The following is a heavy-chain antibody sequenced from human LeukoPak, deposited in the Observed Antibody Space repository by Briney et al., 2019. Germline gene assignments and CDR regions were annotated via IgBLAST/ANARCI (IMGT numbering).Heavy chain of an antibody. D-gene: IGHD6-13*01. V-gene: IGHV3-23*01. CDR3: AKGAAAGLVDWFDP. J-gene: IGHJ5*02. Sequence: GGSLRLSCAASGFTFDDYGMSWVRQAPGKGLEWVSSITGRGDETFYAASVKGRFSLSRDNSKNMLYLQMYSLGAEDTAIYYCAKGAAAGLVDWFDPWGQGTLVTVSS. CDR2: ITGRGDET. CDR1: GFTFDDYG.